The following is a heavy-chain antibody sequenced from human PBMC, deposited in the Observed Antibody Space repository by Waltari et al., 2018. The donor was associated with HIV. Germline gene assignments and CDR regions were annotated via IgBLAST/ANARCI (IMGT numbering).Heavy chain of an antibody. CDR1: GGNFMSYS. CDR3: ASARETMGVDFEF. V-gene: IGHV1-69*02. J-gene: IGHJ4*02. Sequence: QVQLVQSGAEVQKPGASMKVSCKASGGNFMSYSINWVRQAPGQGLEWVGRVIPMLDKAHYAEKMQGRVTITADKSTNTAYMELRSLRLEDTGVYFCASARETMGVDFEFWGQGTLVTFSS. CDR2: VIPMLDKA. D-gene: IGHD3-10*01.